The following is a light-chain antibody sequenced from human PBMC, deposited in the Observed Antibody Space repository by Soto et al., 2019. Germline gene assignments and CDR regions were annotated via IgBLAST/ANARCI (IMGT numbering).Light chain of an antibody. CDR3: QQYNSYLWT. CDR2: DAS. V-gene: IGKV1-5*01. Sequence: DIPMTQSPSTLSASVGDRVTITCRASQSISSWLAWYQQKPGKAPKLLIYDASSLERGVPSRFSGSGSGTEFTLTISSLQPDDFATYYCQQYNSYLWTFGQGTKVEIK. CDR1: QSISSW. J-gene: IGKJ1*01.